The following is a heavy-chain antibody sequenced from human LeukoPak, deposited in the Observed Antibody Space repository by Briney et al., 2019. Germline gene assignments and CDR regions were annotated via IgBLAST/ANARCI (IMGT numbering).Heavy chain of an antibody. CDR1: GLTVSSYG. V-gene: IGHV3-23*01. J-gene: IGHJ4*02. CDR3: AKYTSGTSYRGLDQ. D-gene: IGHD3-10*01. Sequence: GESLRLSCGASGLTVSSYGMSWVRQAPGKGLEWVSTIIGSAVNTYYADSVKGRFTISRDASKNTVYLQMNSLRSEDTAVYSCAKYTSGTSYRGLDQWGQGTLVTVSS. CDR2: IIGSAVNT.